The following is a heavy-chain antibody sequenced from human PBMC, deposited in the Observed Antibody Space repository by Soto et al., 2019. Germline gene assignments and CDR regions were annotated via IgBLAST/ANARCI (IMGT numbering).Heavy chain of an antibody. Sequence: PSETLSLTCTVSGGSISSGGYYWSWIRQHPGKGLEWIGYIYYSGSTYCNPSLKSRVTISVDTSKNQFSLKLSSVTAADTAVYYCARSPTDSSGLGNMWNWFDPWGQGTLVTVSS. CDR3: ARSPTDSSGLGNMWNWFDP. D-gene: IGHD6-19*01. J-gene: IGHJ5*02. V-gene: IGHV4-31*03. CDR1: GGSISSGGYY. CDR2: IYYSGST.